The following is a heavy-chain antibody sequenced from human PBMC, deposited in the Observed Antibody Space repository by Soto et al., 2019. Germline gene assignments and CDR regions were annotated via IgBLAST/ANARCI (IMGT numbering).Heavy chain of an antibody. CDR3: ARVIRVTGPFDY. D-gene: IGHD3-10*01. V-gene: IGHV4-59*01. CDR1: GGSISSYY. Sequence: PSETLSLTCTVSGGSISSYYWSWIRQPPGKGLEWIGYIYYSGSTNYNPSLKSRVTISVDTSKNQFSLKLSSVTAADTAVYYCARVIRVTGPFDYWGQGTLVTVSS. J-gene: IGHJ4*02. CDR2: IYYSGST.